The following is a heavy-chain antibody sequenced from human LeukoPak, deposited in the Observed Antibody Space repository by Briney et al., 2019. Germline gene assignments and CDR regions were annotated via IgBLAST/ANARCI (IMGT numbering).Heavy chain of an antibody. CDR1: GYSISSGYY. CDR3: ARDIEAAGLFLDY. D-gene: IGHD6-13*01. V-gene: IGHV4-38-2*01. Sequence: PSETLSLTCAVSGYSISSGYYWGWIRQPPGKGLEWIGSIYHSGSTYYNPSLKSRVTISVDTSKNQFSLKLSSVTAADTAVYYCARDIEAAGLFLDYWGQGTLVTVSS. J-gene: IGHJ4*02. CDR2: IYHSGST.